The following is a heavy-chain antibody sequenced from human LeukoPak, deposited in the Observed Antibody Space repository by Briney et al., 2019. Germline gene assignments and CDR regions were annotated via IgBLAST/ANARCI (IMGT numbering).Heavy chain of an antibody. CDR2: INPNSGGT. D-gene: IGHD6-19*01. CDR1: GYTFTGYY. CDR3: ARSAGMGPPFDI. J-gene: IGHJ3*02. V-gene: IGHV1-2*02. Sequence: APVKVSCTASGYTFTGYYMHWVRQAPGQGLEWMGWINPNSGGTNYAQKFQGRVTMTRDTSISTAYMELSRLRSDDTAVYYCARSAGMGPPFDIWGQGTMVTVSS.